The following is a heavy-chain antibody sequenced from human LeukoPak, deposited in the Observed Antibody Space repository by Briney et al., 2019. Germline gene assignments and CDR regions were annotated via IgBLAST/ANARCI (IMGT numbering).Heavy chain of an antibody. Sequence: SETLSLTCTVSGGSISSYYWSWLRQPPGKGLEWIGYIYYSGSTNYNPSLKSRVTISVDTSKNQFSLKLSSVTAADTAVYYCARGGSAATGSDAFDIWGQGTMVTVSS. CDR3: ARGGSAATGSDAFDI. CDR1: GGSISSYY. CDR2: IYYSGST. J-gene: IGHJ3*02. V-gene: IGHV4-59*01. D-gene: IGHD2-15*01.